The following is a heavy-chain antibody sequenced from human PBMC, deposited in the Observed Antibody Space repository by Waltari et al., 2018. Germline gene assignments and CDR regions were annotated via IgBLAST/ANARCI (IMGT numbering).Heavy chain of an antibody. Sequence: QVQLVQSGAEVKKPGASVQVSCKASGYTFTSYAMHWVRQAPGQRLEWMGWINAGNGNTKYSQKFQGRVTITRDTSASTAYMELSSLRSEDTAVYYCARFFKSTPFDYWGQGTLVTVSS. CDR3: ARFFKSTPFDY. CDR1: GYTFTSYA. V-gene: IGHV1-3*01. CDR2: INAGNGNT. J-gene: IGHJ4*02.